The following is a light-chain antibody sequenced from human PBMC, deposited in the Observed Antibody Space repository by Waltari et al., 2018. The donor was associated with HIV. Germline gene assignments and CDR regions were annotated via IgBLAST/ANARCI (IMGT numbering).Light chain of an antibody. V-gene: IGLV2-14*01. J-gene: IGLJ3*02. CDR2: EVS. CDR1: SSDVGGYNY. Sequence: QSALTPPASVSGSPGPSITISCTGTSSDVGGYNYVSWYQQHPGKAPNLMIYEVSNRPSGVSNRFSGSKSGNTASLTISGLQAEDEADYYCSSYTSSSTWVFGGGTKLTVL. CDR3: SSYTSSSTWV.